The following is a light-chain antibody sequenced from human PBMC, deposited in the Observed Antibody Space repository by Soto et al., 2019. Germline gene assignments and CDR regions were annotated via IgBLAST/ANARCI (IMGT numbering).Light chain of an antibody. J-gene: IGLJ3*02. CDR1: RSNIGAGHD. CDR3: QSYDSSLGGSRV. V-gene: IGLV1-40*01. CDR2: GDN. Sequence: QPVLTQPPSVSGAPGQRVTISCTGSRSNIGAGHDVHWYQQLPGSAPKLLIYGDNNRPSGVPDRFSGSRSGTSASLAITGLQAEDEADYHCQSYDSSLGGSRVFGGGTKLTVL.